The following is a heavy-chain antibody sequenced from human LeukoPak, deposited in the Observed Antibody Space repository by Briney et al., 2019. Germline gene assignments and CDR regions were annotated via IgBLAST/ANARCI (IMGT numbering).Heavy chain of an antibody. CDR3: ARDSTATYMDV. CDR2: ISWNSGSI. Sequence: GGSLRLSCAASGFTFDDYAMHWVRQAPGKGLEWVSGISWNSGSIGYADSVKGRFTISRDNAKNTLYLQMNSLRAEDTAVYYCARDSTATYMDVWGKGTTVTVSS. V-gene: IGHV3-9*01. D-gene: IGHD5-18*01. J-gene: IGHJ6*03. CDR1: GFTFDDYA.